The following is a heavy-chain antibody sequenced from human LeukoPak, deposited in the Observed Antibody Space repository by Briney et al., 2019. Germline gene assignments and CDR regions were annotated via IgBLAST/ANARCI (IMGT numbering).Heavy chain of an antibody. D-gene: IGHD4-11*01. CDR2: ISGSGGST. Sequence: TGGSLRLSCAASGFTFGVSWMSWVRQAPGKGLEWVSVISGSGGSTYYADSVKGRFTISRDNSKNTLYLQMNSLRAEDTAVYYCAKGPNDSSNYLFDYWGQGTLVTVSS. CDR1: GFTFGVSW. J-gene: IGHJ4*02. V-gene: IGHV3-23*01. CDR3: AKGPNDSSNYLFDY.